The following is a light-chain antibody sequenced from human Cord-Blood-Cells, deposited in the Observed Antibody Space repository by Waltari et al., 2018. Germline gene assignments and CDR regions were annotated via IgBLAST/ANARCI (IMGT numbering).Light chain of an antibody. V-gene: IGKV1-8*01. CDR1: QGISSY. CDR2: AAS. CDR3: QQYYSYPYS. J-gene: IGKJ2*03. Sequence: AIRMTQSPSSFSASTGDRVTITCRASQGISSYLALYQQKPGKAPKLLIYAASTLQSGVPSRFGGSGSGTDFTLTISCLQSEDFATYYCQQYYSYPYSFGQGTKLEIK.